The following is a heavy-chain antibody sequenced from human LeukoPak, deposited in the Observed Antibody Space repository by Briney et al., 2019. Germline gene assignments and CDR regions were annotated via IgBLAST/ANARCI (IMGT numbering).Heavy chain of an antibody. CDR2: ISYDGSKK. CDR1: GFTFSSYA. D-gene: IGHD5-18*01. Sequence: GGSLRLSCAASGFTFSSYAMHWVRQAPGKGLEWVAVISYDGSKKYYADSVKGRFTISRDNSKSTLYLQMNSLSTEDTAVYYCAKGRTQLWLDDAFDIWGQGTMVTVSS. V-gene: IGHV3-30*04. CDR3: AKGRTQLWLDDAFDI. J-gene: IGHJ3*02.